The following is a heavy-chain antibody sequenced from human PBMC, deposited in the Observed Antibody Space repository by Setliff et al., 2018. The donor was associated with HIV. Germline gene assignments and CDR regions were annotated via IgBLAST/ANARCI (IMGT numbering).Heavy chain of an antibody. V-gene: IGHV4-61*09. CDR3: AIDHVTNIAESGYGYTRIDP. CDR2: IYMRGGT. Sequence: TLSLTCTVSGGSIISEISWWAWIRQPAGKGPEWLGQIYMRGGTDYNPSLEGRVTISLDTSKNQFSLKLTSVAAADTAVYYCAIDHVTNIAESGYGYTRIDPWGPGISVTVSS. J-gene: IGHJ5*02. D-gene: IGHD5-18*01. CDR1: GGSIISEISW.